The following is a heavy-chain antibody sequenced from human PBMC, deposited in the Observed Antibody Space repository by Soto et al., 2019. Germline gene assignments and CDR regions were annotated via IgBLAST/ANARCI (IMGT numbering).Heavy chain of an antibody. CDR1: GGSISSGSYY. D-gene: IGHD1-1*01. CDR3: ARVTIRYYYYYYGMDV. Sequence: SEALSLTRAGSGGSISSGSYYWGWIRQPPRKGLEWIGSIYYSGSTYYNPSLKSRVTISVDTSKNQFSLKLSSVTASDTAVYYCARVTIRYYYYYYGMDVWGQGTTVT. V-gene: IGHV4-39*07. J-gene: IGHJ6*02. CDR2: IYYSGST.